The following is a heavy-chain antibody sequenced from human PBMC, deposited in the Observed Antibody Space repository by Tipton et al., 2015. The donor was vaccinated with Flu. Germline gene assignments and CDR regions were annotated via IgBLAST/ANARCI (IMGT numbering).Heavy chain of an antibody. J-gene: IGHJ5*02. Sequence: SLRLSCAASGFTFSSYDMHWVRQATGKGLEWVSAIGTAGDTYYPGSGTGRFTISRENAKNSLYLQMNSVRAGDTAVYYCARGRTRGFDPGGQGTLVTVSS. CDR2: IGTAGDT. CDR1: GFTFSSYD. V-gene: IGHV3-13*01. CDR3: ARGRTRGFDP.